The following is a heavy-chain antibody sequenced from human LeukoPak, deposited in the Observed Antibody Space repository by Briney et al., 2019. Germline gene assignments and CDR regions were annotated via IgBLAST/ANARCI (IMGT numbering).Heavy chain of an antibody. J-gene: IGHJ4*02. Sequence: GGSLRLSCAGSGFTFTNCWMNWVRQAPGKGLEWVANIKEDGSQIYYVDSVKGRFTISRDNAKNSVYLQMNSLRAEDTAVYYCAGSSGWLFDYWGQGTLVAVSS. CDR1: GFTFTNCW. V-gene: IGHV3-7*01. D-gene: IGHD6-19*01. CDR3: AGSSGWLFDY. CDR2: IKEDGSQI.